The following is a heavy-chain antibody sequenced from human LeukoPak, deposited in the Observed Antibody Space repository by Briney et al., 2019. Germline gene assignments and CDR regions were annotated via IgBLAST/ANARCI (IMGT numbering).Heavy chain of an antibody. V-gene: IGHV5-10-1*01. Sequence: GESLKISCKGSGYRFTSYWISWVRQMPGKGLERMGRIDPSDSYTNYSPSFQGHVTISADKSISTAYLQWSSLKASDTAMYYCARHIQYCSGTSCYGDWFDPWGQGTLVTVSS. CDR1: GYRFTSYW. CDR2: IDPSDSYT. J-gene: IGHJ5*02. CDR3: ARHIQYCSGTSCYGDWFDP. D-gene: IGHD2-2*01.